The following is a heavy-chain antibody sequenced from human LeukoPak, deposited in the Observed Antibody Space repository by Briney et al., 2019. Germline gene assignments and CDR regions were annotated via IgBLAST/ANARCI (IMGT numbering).Heavy chain of an antibody. D-gene: IGHD3-9*01. CDR2: ISSSGSTI. CDR3: ARDIRYFDSDYYYGMDV. CDR1: GFTFSSCE. V-gene: IGHV3-48*03. J-gene: IGHJ6*02. Sequence: GGSLRLSCAASGFTFSSCEMNWVRQAPGKGLEWVSYISSSGSTIYYADSVKGRFTISRDNAKNSLYLQMNSLRAEDTAVYYCARDIRYFDSDYYYGMDVWGQGTTVTVSS.